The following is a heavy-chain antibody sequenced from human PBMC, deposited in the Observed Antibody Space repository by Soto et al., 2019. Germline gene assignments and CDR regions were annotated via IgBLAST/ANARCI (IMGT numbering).Heavy chain of an antibody. CDR3: ARERGSGWTFDY. CDR1: GGPISSSSYH. CDR2: VYYVGNT. Sequence: PSETLSLTCTVSGGPISSSSYHWGWIRQPPGKGLEWIGSVYYVGNTYYNPSLKSRVSVSVDTSKKQFSLKLNSVTAEDTAVYYCARERGSGWTFDYWGQGTLVTVSS. V-gene: IGHV4-39*07. J-gene: IGHJ4*02. D-gene: IGHD6-19*01.